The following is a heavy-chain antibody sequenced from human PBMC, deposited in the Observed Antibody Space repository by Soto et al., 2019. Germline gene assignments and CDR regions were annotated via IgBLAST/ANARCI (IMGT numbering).Heavy chain of an antibody. Sequence: GGSLRLSCAASGFTFSSYGMHWVRQAPGKGLEWVAVISYDGSNKYYADSVKGRFTISRDNSKNTLYLQMNSLRAEDTAVYYCAKESHVLYGSGSYYPSPYYSYGMDVWGQGTTVTVSS. J-gene: IGHJ6*02. D-gene: IGHD3-10*01. CDR3: AKESHVLYGSGSYYPSPYYSYGMDV. CDR1: GFTFSSYG. CDR2: ISYDGSNK. V-gene: IGHV3-30*18.